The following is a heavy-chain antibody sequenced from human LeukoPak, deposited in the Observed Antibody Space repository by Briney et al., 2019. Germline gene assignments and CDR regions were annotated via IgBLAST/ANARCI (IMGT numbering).Heavy chain of an antibody. D-gene: IGHD1-26*01. CDR3: ARDQWELLNYFDY. CDR2: INTDGSST. V-gene: IGHV3-74*01. Sequence: GGSLRLSCAASGFTFSSYWMHWVRQAPGKGLVWVSRINTDGSSTSYADSVKGRFTISRDNSKNTLYLQMNSLRAEDTAVYYCARDQWELLNYFDYWGQGTLVTVSS. CDR1: GFTFSSYW. J-gene: IGHJ4*02.